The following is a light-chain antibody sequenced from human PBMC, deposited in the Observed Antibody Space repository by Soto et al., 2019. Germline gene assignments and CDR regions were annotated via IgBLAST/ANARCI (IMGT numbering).Light chain of an antibody. Sequence: EIVLTQSPGTLSLSPGERATLSCRASQSVSSSYLAWYQQKPGQAPRLLIYGASSRATGIPDRFSGSGSGTDFTLTISRLEPEDFAVYYCQQYGSSPRFGQGTQLEIK. CDR1: QSVSSSY. J-gene: IGKJ5*01. CDR2: GAS. V-gene: IGKV3-20*01. CDR3: QQYGSSPR.